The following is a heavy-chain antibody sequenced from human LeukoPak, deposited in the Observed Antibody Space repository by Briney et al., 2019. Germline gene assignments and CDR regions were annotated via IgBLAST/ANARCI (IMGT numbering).Heavy chain of an antibody. CDR2: ISGSGGRT. CDR1: GFTFSNHG. V-gene: IGHV3-23*01. Sequence: GGYLRLSCAASGFTFSNHGMNWVRQAPGKGLEWVSGISGSGGRTYYADSVKGRFTISRDNSKNTLYLQMNSQRAEDTAVYYCASTMISATNDYWGQGTLVTVSS. D-gene: IGHD3/OR15-3a*01. CDR3: ASTMISATNDY. J-gene: IGHJ4*02.